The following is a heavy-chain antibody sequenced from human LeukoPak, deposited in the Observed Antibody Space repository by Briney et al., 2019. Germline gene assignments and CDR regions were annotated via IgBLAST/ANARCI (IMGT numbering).Heavy chain of an antibody. V-gene: IGHV1-2*02. D-gene: IGHD6-13*01. Sequence: ASVKVSCKASGYTFTGYYMHWVRQAPGQGLEWMGWINPNSGGTNYAQRFQGRVTMTRDTSISTAYMELSRLRSDDTAVYYCAREMPIAAAGSAEYFQHWGQGTLVTVSS. CDR3: AREMPIAAAGSAEYFQH. J-gene: IGHJ1*01. CDR1: GYTFTGYY. CDR2: INPNSGGT.